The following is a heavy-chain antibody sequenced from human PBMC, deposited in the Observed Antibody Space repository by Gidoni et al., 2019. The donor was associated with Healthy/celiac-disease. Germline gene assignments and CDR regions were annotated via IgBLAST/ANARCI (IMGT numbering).Heavy chain of an antibody. CDR2: INHSGST. Sequence: QVQLQQWGAGLLKPSETLSLTCAVYGGSFSGYYWSWIRQPPGKGLEWIGEINHSGSTNYNPSLKSRVTISVDTSKNQFSLKLSSVTAADTAVYYCARNSHYDYVWGSYRFRGSFDYWGQGTLVTVSS. D-gene: IGHD3-16*02. CDR1: GGSFSGYY. CDR3: ARNSHYDYVWGSYRFRGSFDY. J-gene: IGHJ4*02. V-gene: IGHV4-34*01.